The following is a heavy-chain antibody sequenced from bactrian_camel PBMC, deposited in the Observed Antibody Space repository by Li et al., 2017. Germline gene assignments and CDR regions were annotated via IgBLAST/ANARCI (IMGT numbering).Heavy chain of an antibody. Sequence: VQLVESGGGLVQPGGSLTLSCAASGGIISTYVMSWVRQAPGKGPKLVSTILSGGDVAYYADSVKGQFTISRDNAKNTLYLQMNNLKPEDTAMYYCAATKRAIYALQTCMSGRENYWGQGTQVTVS. CDR2: ILSGGDVA. CDR1: GGIISTYV. D-gene: IGHD1*01. J-gene: IGHJ4*01. V-gene: IGHV3S31*01. CDR3: AATKRAIYALQTCMSGRENY.